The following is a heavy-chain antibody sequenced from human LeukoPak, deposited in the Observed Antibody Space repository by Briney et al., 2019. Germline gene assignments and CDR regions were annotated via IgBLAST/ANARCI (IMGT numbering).Heavy chain of an antibody. V-gene: IGHV1-18*01. Sequence: ASVKVSCKATGYTFNTYGIIWVRQAPGQGLEWMGWISAYNGDTTYAQKLQGRVTLTTDASTSTAYMELRSLRSDDTAVYYCARESTGGSLEIDYWGQGTLVTVSS. D-gene: IGHD2-8*02. CDR3: ARESTGGSLEIDY. J-gene: IGHJ4*02. CDR2: ISAYNGDT. CDR1: GYTFNTYG.